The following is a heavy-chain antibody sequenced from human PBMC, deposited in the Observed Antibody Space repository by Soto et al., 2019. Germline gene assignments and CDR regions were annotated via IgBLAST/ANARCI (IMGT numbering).Heavy chain of an antibody. CDR2: IIPIFGTA. CDR1: GGTFSSYA. D-gene: IGHD2-15*01. V-gene: IGHV1-69*06. CDR3: ARVGSYCSGGSCPHYYGMDV. Sequence: QVQLVQSGAEVKKPGSSVKVSCKASGGTFSSYAISWVRQAPGQGLEWMGGIIPIFGTANYAQKFQGRVTITADKSTSTAYMELSSLRSEDKAVYYCARVGSYCSGGSCPHYYGMDVWGQGTTVTVSS. J-gene: IGHJ6*02.